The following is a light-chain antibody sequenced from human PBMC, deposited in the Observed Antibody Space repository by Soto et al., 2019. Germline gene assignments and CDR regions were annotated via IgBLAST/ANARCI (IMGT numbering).Light chain of an antibody. Sequence: SYELTQPPSVSVSPGQTASITCSGDKLGDKYACWYQQKPGQSPVLVIYQDRKRPSGIPERFSGSNSGNTATLTIRGTQAMDEADYYCQAWDRSTRVVFAGGTQLTAL. J-gene: IGLJ2*01. CDR3: QAWDRSTRVV. CDR1: KLGDKY. CDR2: QDR. V-gene: IGLV3-1*01.